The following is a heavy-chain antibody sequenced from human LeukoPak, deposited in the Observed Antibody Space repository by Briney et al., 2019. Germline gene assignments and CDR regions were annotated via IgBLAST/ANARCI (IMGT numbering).Heavy chain of an antibody. CDR3: VRDLAPLLWFGEPREV. Sequence: GGSLRLSCAASGFTFSNAWMSWVRQAPGKGLEWVSVIYSAGTTYYADSVRGRFTISREKSKNTLHLQMNSLRAEDTAVYFCVRDLAPLLWFGEPREVWGKGTTVTVSS. CDR2: IYSAGTT. J-gene: IGHJ6*04. V-gene: IGHV3-53*01. CDR1: GFTFSNAW. D-gene: IGHD3-10*01.